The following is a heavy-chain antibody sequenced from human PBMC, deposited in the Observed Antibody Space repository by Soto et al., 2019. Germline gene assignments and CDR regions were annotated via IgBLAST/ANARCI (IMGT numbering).Heavy chain of an antibody. V-gene: IGHV3-15*01. J-gene: IGHJ6*02. CDR1: GFPFSNAW. D-gene: IGHD3-10*01. Sequence: PGGSLRLSCAASGFPFSNAWMSWVRHAPGKGLEWVGRIKSKTDGGTTDYAAPVKGRFTISRDDSKNTLHLQMNSLKTEATAVYYCTTDWLDGMDVWGQGTTVTVS. CDR3: TTDWLDGMDV. CDR2: IKSKTDGGTT.